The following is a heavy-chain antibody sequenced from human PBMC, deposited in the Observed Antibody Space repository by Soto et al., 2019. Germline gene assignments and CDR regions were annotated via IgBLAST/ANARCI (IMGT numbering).Heavy chain of an antibody. Sequence: QVQLVQSGAEVKKPGSSVKVSCKASGGTFSSYAISWVRQAPGQGLEWMGGIIPIFGTANYAQKFQGRVTITADESTSTAYMELSSLRYEDTAVYYCARAGGITIFGVAPGQGFDPWGQGTLVTVSS. CDR2: IIPIFGTA. V-gene: IGHV1-69*01. CDR1: GGTFSSYA. J-gene: IGHJ5*02. D-gene: IGHD3-3*01. CDR3: ARAGGITIFGVAPGQGFDP.